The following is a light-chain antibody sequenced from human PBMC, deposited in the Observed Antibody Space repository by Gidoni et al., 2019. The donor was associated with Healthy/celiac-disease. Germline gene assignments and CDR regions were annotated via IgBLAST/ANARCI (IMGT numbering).Light chain of an antibody. CDR1: QSLLDSDDGNTY. CDR2: TLS. Sequence: DIVMTQTPLSLPVTPGEPASISCRSSQSLLDSDDGNTYLDWYLQKPGQPPQLLIYTLSHRASGVPDRVSGSGSGTDFTLKISRVEAEDVGVYYCMQRIEFPNTCGQGTRLEIK. V-gene: IGKV2-40*01. CDR3: MQRIEFPNT. J-gene: IGKJ5*01.